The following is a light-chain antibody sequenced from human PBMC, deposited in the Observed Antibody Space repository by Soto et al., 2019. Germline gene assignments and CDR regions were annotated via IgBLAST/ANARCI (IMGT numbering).Light chain of an antibody. Sequence: DIQMTQSPSSVSASVGDRVTITCRASQGISSYLAWYQQKPGKAPKLLISAASTFQSGVPSTFSGGGSGTEFTLTISSLQPEDFATYYCQQLNTYPYTFGQGTKLEIK. J-gene: IGKJ2*01. CDR3: QQLNTYPYT. V-gene: IGKV1-9*01. CDR2: AAS. CDR1: QGISSY.